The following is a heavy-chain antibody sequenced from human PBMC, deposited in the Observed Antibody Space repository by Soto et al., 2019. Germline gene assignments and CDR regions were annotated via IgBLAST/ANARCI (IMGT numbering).Heavy chain of an antibody. CDR3: ARDVTTGAVAGYNWFDP. J-gene: IGHJ5*02. V-gene: IGHV3-21*01. CDR1: GFTFSDYY. CDR2: ISSSSSYI. Sequence: GGSLRLSCAASGFTFSDYYIHWVRQAPGKGLEWVSSISSSSSYIYYADSVKGRFTISRDNAKNSLYLQMNSLRAEDTAVYYCARDVTTGAVAGYNWFDPWGQGTLVTVSS. D-gene: IGHD6-19*01.